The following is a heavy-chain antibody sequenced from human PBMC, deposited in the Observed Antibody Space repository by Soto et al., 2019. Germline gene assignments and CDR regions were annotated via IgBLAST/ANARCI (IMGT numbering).Heavy chain of an antibody. Sequence: QVQLVQSGAEVKKPGSSVKVSCKASGGTFSSYAISWVRQAPGQGLEWMGGIIPIFGTANYAQKFQGRVTITADESTRKAYMELSILRSEDRAVYDRARSSSMTRVLAVYSLYDYYGIDVWGQGTTVMVS. CDR2: IIPIFGTA. J-gene: IGHJ6*02. V-gene: IGHV1-69*01. D-gene: IGHD3-10*01. CDR1: GGTFSSYA. CDR3: ARSSSMTRVLAVYSLYDYYGIDV.